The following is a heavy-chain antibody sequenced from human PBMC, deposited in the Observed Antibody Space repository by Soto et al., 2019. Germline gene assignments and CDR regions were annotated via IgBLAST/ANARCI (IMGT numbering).Heavy chain of an antibody. CDR1: GFTFSGYW. CDR2: INSDGSTT. Sequence: PGGSLRLSCAASGFTFSGYWMHWVRQAPGKGLVWVSRINSDGSTTTYADSVKGRFTMSRDNAKNTLYLQMNSLRAEDTAVYYCAREAYYGSGSPDPDGMDVWGQGTTVTVSS. D-gene: IGHD3-10*01. CDR3: AREAYYGSGSPDPDGMDV. J-gene: IGHJ6*02. V-gene: IGHV3-74*01.